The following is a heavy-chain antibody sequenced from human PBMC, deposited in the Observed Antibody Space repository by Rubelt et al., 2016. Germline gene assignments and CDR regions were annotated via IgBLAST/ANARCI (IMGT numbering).Heavy chain of an antibody. J-gene: IGHJ2*01. CDR2: IYYSGST. CDR1: GGSISSSSYY. CDR3: ARDPYDFWSGYSYWYFNL. Sequence: QLQLQESGPGLVKPSETLSLTCTVSGGSISSSSYYWAWIRQPPGKGLEWIGSIYYSGSTYYNPSLKSRVSMSIDTSKNQFSLKLSSVTAADTAVYYCARDPYDFWSGYSYWYFNLWGRGTLVTVSS. D-gene: IGHD3-3*01. V-gene: IGHV4-39*07.